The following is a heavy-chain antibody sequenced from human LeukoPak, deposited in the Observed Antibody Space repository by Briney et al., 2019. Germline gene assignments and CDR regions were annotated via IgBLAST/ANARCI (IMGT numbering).Heavy chain of an antibody. CDR1: GVTFSSYA. CDR3: ARNIWSGYYYYFDY. J-gene: IGHJ4*02. V-gene: IGHV3-30*04. CDR2: ISYDGSNK. D-gene: IGHD3-3*01. Sequence: GGPLRLSCAASGVTFSSYAMHWVRQAPGKGLEWVAVISYDGSNKYYADSVKGRFTISRDNSKNTLYLQMNSLRAEDTAVYYCARNIWSGYYYYFDYWGQGTLVTVSS.